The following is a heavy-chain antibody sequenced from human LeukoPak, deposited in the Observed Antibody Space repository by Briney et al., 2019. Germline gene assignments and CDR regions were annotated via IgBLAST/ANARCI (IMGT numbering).Heavy chain of an antibody. CDR3: ARHRGWDLDGYQSLSAFDI. Sequence: GSLRLSCAASGFTFSSYWMSWIRQPPGKGLEWIGNIYSSGSTNYNPSLKSRVTISIDASKKQFSLNLSSVTAADTAVYYCARHRGWDLDGYQSLSAFDIWGQGTMVTVSS. CDR1: GFTFSSYW. V-gene: IGHV4-59*08. D-gene: IGHD5-24*01. CDR2: IYSSGST. J-gene: IGHJ3*02.